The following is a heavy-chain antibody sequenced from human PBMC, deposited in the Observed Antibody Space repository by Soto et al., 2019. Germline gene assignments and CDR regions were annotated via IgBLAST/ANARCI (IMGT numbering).Heavy chain of an antibody. V-gene: IGHV4-4*02. D-gene: IGHD1-26*01. CDR1: GGSISSSNW. Sequence: QVQLQESGPGLVKPSGTLSLTCAVSGGSISSSNWWSWVRQPPGKGLEWIGEIYHSGNTNYNPSLKSRVPMAVDESRNQFSLKLSSVTAADTAVYYCARRWGAGRVDYWGQGTLVTVSS. CDR3: ARRWGAGRVDY. J-gene: IGHJ4*02. CDR2: IYHSGNT.